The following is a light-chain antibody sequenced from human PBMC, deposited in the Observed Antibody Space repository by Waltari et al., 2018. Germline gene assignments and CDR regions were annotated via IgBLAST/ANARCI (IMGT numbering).Light chain of an antibody. CDR1: NIGSKS. Sequence: SYVLTQPPSGSVAPGKTARITRGGNNIGSKSGHWYQQKPGQAPVLVIYYDSDRPSGIPERFSGSNSGNTATLTISRVEAGDEADYYCQVWDSSSDSYVFGTGTKVTVL. CDR3: QVWDSSSDSYV. V-gene: IGLV3-21*04. CDR2: YDS. J-gene: IGLJ1*01.